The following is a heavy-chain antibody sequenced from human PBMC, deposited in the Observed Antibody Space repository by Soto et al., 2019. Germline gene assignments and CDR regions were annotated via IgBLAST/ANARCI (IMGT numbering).Heavy chain of an antibody. CDR2: ISYDGSNK. CDR1: GFTFSSYG. D-gene: IGHD6-13*01. J-gene: IGHJ4*02. V-gene: IGHV3-30*18. CDR3: AKGNSSWYYFDY. Sequence: QVQLVESGGGVVQPGRSLRLSCAASGFTFSSYGMHWVRQAPGKGLEWVAVISYDGSNKYYADSVKGRFTISRDNSKNTLYLQMNSLRAEETAVYYCAKGNSSWYYFDYWGQGTLVTVSS.